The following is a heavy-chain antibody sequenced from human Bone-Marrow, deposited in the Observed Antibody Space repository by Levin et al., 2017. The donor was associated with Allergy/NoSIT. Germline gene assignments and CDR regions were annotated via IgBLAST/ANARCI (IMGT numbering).Heavy chain of an antibody. CDR1: GGSVSSGNYY. D-gene: IGHD1-1*01. CDR2: IYYTGST. J-gene: IGHJ5*02. V-gene: IGHV4-61*03. Sequence: SETLSLTCTVSGGSVSSGNYYWSWIRQPPGKGLEWVGYIYYTGSTNYNPSLKSRVTISLDTSNKRFSLNVKSVTSADTAVYFCAAGSAYNTAFDPWGRGTLVTVS. CDR3: AAGSAYNTAFDP.